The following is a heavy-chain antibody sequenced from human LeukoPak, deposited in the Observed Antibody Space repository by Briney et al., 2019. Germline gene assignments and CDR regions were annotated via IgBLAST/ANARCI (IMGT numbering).Heavy chain of an antibody. Sequence: ASVKVSCKASGYTFTGYYMHWVRQAPGQGLEWMGWINPNSGGTNYAQKFQGRVTMTRDTSISTAYMELSRLRSDDTAVYYCARDGYYGSGSYYKEGIYYGMDVWGQGTTVTVSS. V-gene: IGHV1-2*02. D-gene: IGHD3-10*01. CDR1: GYTFTGYY. CDR2: INPNSGGT. CDR3: ARDGYYGSGSYYKEGIYYGMDV. J-gene: IGHJ6*02.